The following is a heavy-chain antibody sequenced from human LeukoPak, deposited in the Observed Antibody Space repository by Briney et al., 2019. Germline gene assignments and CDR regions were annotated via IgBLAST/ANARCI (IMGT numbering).Heavy chain of an antibody. J-gene: IGHJ4*02. Sequence: GGSLRLSCAASGFSLNNYGMNWVRQAPGKGLEWVSVISGSGDGTYYADSVKGRLTISRDTSRNTLYLQMNSLRAEDTAIYYCAKARGVTGGTNEYWGQGTLVTVSS. CDR1: GFSLNNYG. CDR3: AKARGVTGGTNEY. CDR2: ISGSGDGT. V-gene: IGHV3-23*01. D-gene: IGHD2-8*02.